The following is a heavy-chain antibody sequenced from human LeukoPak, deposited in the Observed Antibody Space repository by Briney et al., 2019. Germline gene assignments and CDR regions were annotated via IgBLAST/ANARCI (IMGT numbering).Heavy chain of an antibody. Sequence: PGGSLRLSCAASGFTFSSYAMHWVRQAPGEGLEWVAVISYDGSNKYYADSVKGRFTISRDNSKNTLYLQMNSLRAEDTAMYYCARDLAPAAPNGVGYWGQGTLVTVSS. D-gene: IGHD2-2*01. CDR3: ARDLAPAAPNGVGY. CDR1: GFTFSSYA. J-gene: IGHJ4*02. V-gene: IGHV3-30-3*01. CDR2: ISYDGSNK.